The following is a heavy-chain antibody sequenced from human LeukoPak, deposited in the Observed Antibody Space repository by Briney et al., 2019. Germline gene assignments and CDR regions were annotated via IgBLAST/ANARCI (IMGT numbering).Heavy chain of an antibody. Sequence: GGSLRLSCAASGFAFTSAWMTWVRQAPGKGLQWVGRIKSEADGGTSDYATAVKGRFIISRNDSDNTLYLQMNSLKIEDTAMYYCCTPSGATALSPSFGLWGQGTLVTVPS. V-gene: IGHV3-15*01. J-gene: IGHJ4*02. CDR3: CTPSGATALSPSFGL. CDR2: IKSEADGGTS. D-gene: IGHD3-16*01. CDR1: GFAFTSAW.